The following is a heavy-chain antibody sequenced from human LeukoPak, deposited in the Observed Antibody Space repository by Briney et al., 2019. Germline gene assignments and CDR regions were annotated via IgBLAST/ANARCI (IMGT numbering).Heavy chain of an antibody. CDR2: INPNIGGT. D-gene: IGHD6-13*01. CDR1: GYTFTGYY. V-gene: IGHV1-2*02. CDR3: ARGPAAAAGFDI. J-gene: IGHJ3*02. Sequence: GASVKVSCKASGYTFTGYYMHWVRHAPGQGLEWMGWINPNIGGTNYAQKFQGRVTMTRDTSISTAYMELSRLRSDDTAVYYCARGPAAAAGFDIWGQGTMVTVSS.